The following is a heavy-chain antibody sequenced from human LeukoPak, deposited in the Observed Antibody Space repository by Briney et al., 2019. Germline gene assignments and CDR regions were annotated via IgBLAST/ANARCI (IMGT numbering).Heavy chain of an antibody. CDR1: GGSIRSYY. D-gene: IGHD5-18*01. V-gene: IGHV4-59*01. CDR3: ATGSYGYNY. Sequence: SETLSLTCTVSGGSIRSYYWSWIRQPPGKGLEWIGYIYYSGSTNYNPSLKSRVTISVDTSKNQFSLKLSSVTAADTAVYYCATGSYGYNYWGQGTLVTVSS. CDR2: IYYSGST. J-gene: IGHJ4*02.